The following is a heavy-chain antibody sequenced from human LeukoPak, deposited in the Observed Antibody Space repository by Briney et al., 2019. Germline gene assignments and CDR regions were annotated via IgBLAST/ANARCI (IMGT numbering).Heavy chain of an antibody. CDR3: ARELQRSSHFDY. CDR2: IYHSGGT. CDR1: GGSISSGGYY. J-gene: IGHJ4*02. Sequence: PSETLSLTCTVSGGSISSGGYYWSWIRQPPGKGLEWIGYIYHSGGTYYNPSLKSRVTISVDRSKNQFSLKLSSVTAADTAVYYCARELQRSSHFDYWGQGTLVTVSS. V-gene: IGHV4-30-2*01. D-gene: IGHD1-1*01.